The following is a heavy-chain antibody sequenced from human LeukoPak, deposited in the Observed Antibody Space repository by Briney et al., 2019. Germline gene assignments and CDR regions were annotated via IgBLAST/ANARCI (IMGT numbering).Heavy chain of an antibody. D-gene: IGHD3-10*02. J-gene: IGHJ6*04. CDR3: AELGITMIGGV. CDR2: ISGSGAGT. Sequence: PGGSLRLSCAASRLIFSSYGMSWVRQAPGKGLEWVSAISGSGAGTYYADSVKGRFTISRDNAKNSLYLQMNSLRAEDTAVYYCAELGITMIGGVWGKGTTVTISS. CDR1: RLIFSSYG. V-gene: IGHV3-23*01.